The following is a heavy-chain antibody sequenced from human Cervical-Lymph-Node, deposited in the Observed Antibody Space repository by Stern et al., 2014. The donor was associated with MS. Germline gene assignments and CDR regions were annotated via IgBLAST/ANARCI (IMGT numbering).Heavy chain of an antibody. CDR3: ARDLRWPRAYFDY. CDR1: GFTFSSYA. D-gene: IGHD5-12*01. Sequence: VQLVESGGGVVQPGRSLRLSCAASGFTFSSYAMHWVRQAPGKGLEWVAVISYDGSNKYYAESVKGRFTISRDNSKNTLYLQMNSLRAEDTAVYYCARDLRWPRAYFDYWGQGTLVTVSS. CDR2: ISYDGSNK. J-gene: IGHJ4*02. V-gene: IGHV3-30*01.